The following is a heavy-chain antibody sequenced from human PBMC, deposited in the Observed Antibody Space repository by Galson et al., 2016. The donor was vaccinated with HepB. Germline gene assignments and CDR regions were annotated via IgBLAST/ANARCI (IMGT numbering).Heavy chain of an antibody. D-gene: IGHD6-6*01. J-gene: IGHJ4*02. V-gene: IGHV3-30*04. CDR1: GFLFSSHA. CDR3: AKSPATARAYYFDS. CDR2: TSYDGSVK. Sequence: SLRLSCAASGFLFSSHAMHWVRQAPGKGLEWLALTSYDGSVKYYADSVKGRFTISRDNSKNTMYVHMTGLRAEDTAVYYCAKSPATARAYYFDSWGQGTLGTVSS.